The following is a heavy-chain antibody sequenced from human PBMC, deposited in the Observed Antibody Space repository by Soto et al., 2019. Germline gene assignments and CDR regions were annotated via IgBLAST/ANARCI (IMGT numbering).Heavy chain of an antibody. CDR2: ISSTGKN. D-gene: IGHD5-12*01. CDR3: ARDRGYSAYVDH. V-gene: IGHV4-30-4*08. Sequence: VQLLESGPGLVEPSQTLSLTCNVSGVSITSSHCFWNWIRRHPEKGLEWLGYISSTGKNSFNPSLQGRLSMSLDTSTNHFSLRLTSVTVADTAVYYCARDRGYSAYVDHWGQGILVTVS. J-gene: IGHJ5*02. CDR1: GVSITSSHCF.